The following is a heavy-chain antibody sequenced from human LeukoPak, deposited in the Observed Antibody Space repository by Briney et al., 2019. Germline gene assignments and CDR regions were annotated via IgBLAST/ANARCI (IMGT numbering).Heavy chain of an antibody. J-gene: IGHJ5*02. CDR3: ARGHSEGYFDWFDP. V-gene: IGHV3-7*01. Sequence: GGSLRLSCAASGFTFSSYWMSWVRQAPGKGLEWVANIKQDGSEKYYVDSVKGRFTISRDNTMNSLYLQMNSLRAEDTAVYYCARGHSEGYFDWFDPWGQGTLVTVSS. CDR2: IKQDGSEK. CDR1: GFTFSSYW. D-gene: IGHD6-13*01.